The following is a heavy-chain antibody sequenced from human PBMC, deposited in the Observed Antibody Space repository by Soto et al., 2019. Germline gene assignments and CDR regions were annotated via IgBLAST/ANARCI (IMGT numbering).Heavy chain of an antibody. J-gene: IGHJ5*02. V-gene: IGHV1-58*01. CDR2: IGVGSGNR. Sequence: SVKVSCKASGFTFTSSAVQWVRQARGQRLEWIGWIGVGSGNRHYAQKFQERVTMSADTSASTAYMDLARLKSDDTAVYYCVRAHALGFSNWFDPWGRGTLVTVSS. CDR3: VRAHALGFSNWFDP. CDR1: GFTFTSSA. D-gene: IGHD3-10*01.